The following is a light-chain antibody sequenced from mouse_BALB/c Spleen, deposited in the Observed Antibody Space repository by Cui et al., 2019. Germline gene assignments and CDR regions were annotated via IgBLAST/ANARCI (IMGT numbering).Light chain of an antibody. CDR2: STS. CDR3: HQYHRSPPDT. Sequence: QIVLTQPPAIMSASLGERVTMTCTASSSVSSSYLHWYQQKPGSSPKLWIYSTSNLASGVPARFSGSGSGTSYSLTISSMEAEDAATYYCHQYHRSPPDTFGGGTKLEIK. CDR1: SSVSSSY. V-gene: IGKV4-74*01. J-gene: IGKJ2*01.